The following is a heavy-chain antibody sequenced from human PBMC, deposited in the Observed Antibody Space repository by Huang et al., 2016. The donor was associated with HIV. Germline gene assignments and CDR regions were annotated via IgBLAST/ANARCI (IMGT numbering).Heavy chain of an antibody. J-gene: IGHJ5*02. V-gene: IGHV4-39*01. CDR2: IYHSGTT. D-gene: IGHD6-13*01. CDR1: GGSISSSSYD. Sequence: QLQLQESGPGLVKPSETLSLTCTVSGGSISSSSYDWGWIRPPPGKGLEWSGCIYHSGTTYYKPSLKSRVTISVDTSRTQFSLKLSSGTAADTAVYYCAAHGRIVGIPAAPLRFDPWGQGTLVTVSS. CDR3: AAHGRIVGIPAAPLRFDP.